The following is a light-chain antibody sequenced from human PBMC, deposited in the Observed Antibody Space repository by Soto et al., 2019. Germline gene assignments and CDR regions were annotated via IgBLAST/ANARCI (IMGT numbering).Light chain of an antibody. CDR1: QSLLHSDGYNY. CDR2: LGS. V-gene: IGKV2-28*01. J-gene: IGKJ1*01. Sequence: DIVMTQSPLSLPVTPGEPASISCRSSQSLLHSDGYNYLDWYLQKPGQSPQLLIYLGSNRVSGVPDRFSGSGSGTDFTLEISRVEAEDVGVYYCMQALQTPLTFGQGTKVDIK. CDR3: MQALQTPLT.